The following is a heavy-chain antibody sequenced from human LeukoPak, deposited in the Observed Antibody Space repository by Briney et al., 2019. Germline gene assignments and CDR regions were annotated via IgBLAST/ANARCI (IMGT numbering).Heavy chain of an antibody. D-gene: IGHD6-19*01. J-gene: IGHJ6*02. CDR1: GGSFSGYY. CDR2: INHSGST. CDR3: ARDHGSGWYPPPSAYGMDV. V-gene: IGHV4-34*01. Sequence: PSETLSLTCAVYGGSFSGYYWSWIRQPPGKGLEWIGEINHSGSTNYNPSLKSRVTISVDTSKNQFSLKLSSVTAADTAVYYCARDHGSGWYPPPSAYGMDVWGQGTTVTVSS.